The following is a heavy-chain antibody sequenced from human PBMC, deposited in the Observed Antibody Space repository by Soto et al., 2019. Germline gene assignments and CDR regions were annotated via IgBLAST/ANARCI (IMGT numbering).Heavy chain of an antibody. CDR3: ARLPGAGRPPYGMDV. V-gene: IGHV4-59*02. J-gene: IGHJ6*02. Sequence: KPSETLSLTCTVSGGSVSSYYWSWIRQPPGKGLEYIGYIYYSGGTNYNPSLKSRVTISVDTSKNQFSLKVISVIAADTAVYYCARLPGAGRPPYGMDVWGQGTTVTVSS. D-gene: IGHD6-6*01. CDR2: IYYSGGT. CDR1: GGSVSSYY.